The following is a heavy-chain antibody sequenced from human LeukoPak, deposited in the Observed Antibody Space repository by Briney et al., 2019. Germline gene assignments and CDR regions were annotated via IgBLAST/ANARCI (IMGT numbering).Heavy chain of an antibody. J-gene: IGHJ6*02. V-gene: IGHV4-34*01. D-gene: IGHD3-10*01. CDR1: GFTFSNYA. Sequence: GSLRLSCAASGFTFSNYAMSWIRQPPGKGLEWIGEFTHSGSTNYNPSLKSRVTISADTSKNQFSPKLSSVTAADTAVYHCARGRAMVRGLTIKYYAMDVWGQGTTITVSS. CDR2: FTHSGST. CDR3: ARGRAMVRGLTIKYYAMDV.